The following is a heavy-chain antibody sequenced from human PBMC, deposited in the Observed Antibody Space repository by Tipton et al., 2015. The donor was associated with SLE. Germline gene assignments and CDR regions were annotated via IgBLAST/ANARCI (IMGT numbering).Heavy chain of an antibody. CDR2: IYHTGST. V-gene: IGHV4-59*01. CDR1: GGSISTYY. J-gene: IGHJ3*02. D-gene: IGHD3-10*01. Sequence: TLSLTCTVSGGSISTYYWSWIRQPPKQGLEWIGWIYHTGSTDYNPSLKSRVTISVDTSKNQFSLRLSSVTAADTAVYYCARDYYGSGFDAFDIWGQGKMVTVSS. CDR3: ARDYYGSGFDAFDI.